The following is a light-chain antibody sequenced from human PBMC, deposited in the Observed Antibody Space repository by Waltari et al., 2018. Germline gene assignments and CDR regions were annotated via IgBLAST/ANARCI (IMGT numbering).Light chain of an antibody. CDR2: GAS. V-gene: IGKV3-20*01. CDR1: QSVSRS. CDR3: QHYVSLPAT. Sequence: EIVLTQSPGSLSSSPGERVTLSCRASQSVSRSLAWYQQKPGQAPRLLIFGASNRATGIPDRFSGSGSGTDFSLTISRLEPEDFAVYYCQHYVSLPATFGQGTNVEIK. J-gene: IGKJ1*01.